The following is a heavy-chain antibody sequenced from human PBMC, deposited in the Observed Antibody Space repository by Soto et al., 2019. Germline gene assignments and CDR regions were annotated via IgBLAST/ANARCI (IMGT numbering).Heavy chain of an antibody. Sequence: PSETLSLTCTVSGGSISSYYWSWIRQPPGKGLEWIGYIYYSGSTNYNPSLKSRVTISVDTSKNQFSLKLSSVTAADTAVYYCARQESTVTTHYYYYMDVWGKGTTVTVSS. CDR1: GGSISSYY. D-gene: IGHD4-17*01. V-gene: IGHV4-59*08. CDR2: IYYSGST. J-gene: IGHJ6*03. CDR3: ARQESTVTTHYYYYMDV.